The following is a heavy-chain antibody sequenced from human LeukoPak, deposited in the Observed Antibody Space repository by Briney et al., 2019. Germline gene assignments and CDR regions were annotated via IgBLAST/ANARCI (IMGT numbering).Heavy chain of an antibody. CDR2: ISSSSSTI. V-gene: IGHV3-48*01. CDR1: GFTFSSYS. J-gene: IGHJ4*02. D-gene: IGHD3-3*01. CDR3: AQEGGYYDFWSGAFDY. Sequence: GGSLRLSCAASGFTFSSYSMNWVRQAPGKGLEWVSYISSSSSTIYYADSVKARFTISRDNAKNSLYLQMNSLRAEDTAVYYCAQEGGYYDFWSGAFDYWGQGTLVTVSS.